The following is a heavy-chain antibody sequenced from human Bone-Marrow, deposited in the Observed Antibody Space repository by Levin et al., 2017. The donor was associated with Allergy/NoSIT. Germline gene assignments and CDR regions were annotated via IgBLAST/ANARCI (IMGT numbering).Heavy chain of an antibody. CDR2: IKQDGTAT. Sequence: PGGSLRLSCAASGFTFSRYWMTWVRQAPGKGLECVANIKQDGTATYFVDSVKGRFTISRDNANNLLFLQLDSLRVEDTAVYYCARNRSIAEWGQGTLVTVAS. J-gene: IGHJ4*02. V-gene: IGHV3-7*01. CDR1: GFTFSRYW. CDR3: ARNRSIAE.